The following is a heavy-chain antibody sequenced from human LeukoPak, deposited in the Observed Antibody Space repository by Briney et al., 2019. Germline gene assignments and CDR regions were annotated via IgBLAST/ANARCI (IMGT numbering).Heavy chain of an antibody. V-gene: IGHV5-51*01. CDR1: GYKFTNYW. D-gene: IGHD6-19*01. J-gene: IGHJ4*02. Sequence: GESLKISCKASGYKFTNYWIGWVRQMPGKGLEWMTIIYPGDSETRYSPSFQGRVTISADKSISTAYLQWSSLKASDTAMYYCARHNATGWYVDYWGQGTLVTVSS. CDR3: ARHNATGWYVDY. CDR2: IYPGDSET.